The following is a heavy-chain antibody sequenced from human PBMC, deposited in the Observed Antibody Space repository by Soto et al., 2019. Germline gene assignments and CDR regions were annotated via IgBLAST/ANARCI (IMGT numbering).Heavy chain of an antibody. V-gene: IGHV4-31*03. CDR2: IYYSGST. Sequence: SETLSLTCTVSGGSISSGGYYWSWIRQHPGKGLEWIGYIYYSGSTYYNPSLKSRVTISVDTSKNQFSLKLSSVTAADTAVYYCARAHCSGGSCYFFSGMDVWGQGTTVTVSS. CDR1: GGSISSGGYY. CDR3: ARAHCSGGSCYFFSGMDV. D-gene: IGHD2-15*01. J-gene: IGHJ6*02.